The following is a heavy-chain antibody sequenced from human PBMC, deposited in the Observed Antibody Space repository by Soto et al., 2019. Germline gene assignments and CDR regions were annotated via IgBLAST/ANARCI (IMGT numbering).Heavy chain of an antibody. CDR2: ISYDGSNK. Sequence: QVQLVESGGGVVQPGRSLRLSCAASGFTFSSYGMHWVRQAPGKGLEWVAVISYDGSNKYYADSVKGRFTISRDNSKNTLYLQMNSLRAEHTAVYYCAKEGPFPDYWGQGTLVTVSS. V-gene: IGHV3-30*18. CDR3: AKEGPFPDY. CDR1: GFTFSSYG. J-gene: IGHJ4*02.